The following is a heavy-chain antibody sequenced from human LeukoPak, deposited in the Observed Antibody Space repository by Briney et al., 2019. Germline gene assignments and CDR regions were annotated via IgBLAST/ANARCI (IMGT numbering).Heavy chain of an antibody. J-gene: IGHJ6*04. Sequence: SQTLSLTCTVSGGSISSGGYYWSWIRQHPGKGLEWIGYIYYSGSTYYNPSLKSRVTISVDTCKNQFSLKLSSVTAADTAVYYCARDQTLIGGSGTYYYYGMDVWGKGTTVTVSS. CDR1: GGSISSGGYY. CDR2: IYYSGST. D-gene: IGHD3-10*01. CDR3: ARDQTLIGGSGTYYYYGMDV. V-gene: IGHV4-31*03.